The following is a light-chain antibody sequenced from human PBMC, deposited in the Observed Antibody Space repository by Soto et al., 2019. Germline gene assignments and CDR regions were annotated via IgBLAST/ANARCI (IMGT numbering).Light chain of an antibody. V-gene: IGKV3-15*01. CDR1: QSVSSSY. Sequence: IVLTQSPGTLSLSPREIATLSFRASQSVSSSYLAWYQQKPGQAPRLLIYGASTRATGIPARFSGSGSGTEFTLTISSLQSEDFAVYYCQRYNNWPPWTFGQGTKVDI. J-gene: IGKJ1*01. CDR2: GAS. CDR3: QRYNNWPPWT.